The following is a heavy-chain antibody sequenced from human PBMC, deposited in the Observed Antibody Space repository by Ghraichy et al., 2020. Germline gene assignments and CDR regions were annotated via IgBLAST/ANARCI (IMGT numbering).Heavy chain of an antibody. D-gene: IGHD3-22*01. CDR3: VRLPLAHDTRPDY. CDR1: GFTFTSYW. CDR2: INPDGTTT. Sequence: GESLNISCAASGFTFTSYWMHWVRQAPGKGLVWVSRINPDGTTTNYADSVKGRFTISRDNAKNTLFLQMNSLRAEDTAVYHCVRLPLAHDTRPDYWGQGTLVTVSS. J-gene: IGHJ4*02. V-gene: IGHV3-74*01.